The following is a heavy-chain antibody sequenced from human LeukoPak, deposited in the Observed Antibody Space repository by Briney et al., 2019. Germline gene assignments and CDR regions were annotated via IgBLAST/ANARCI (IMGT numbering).Heavy chain of an antibody. V-gene: IGHV3-23*01. D-gene: IGHD5-12*01. CDR1: GFTFSAYA. Sequence: PGGSLRLSCAVSGFTFSAYAMAWVRQAPGKGPDWVSTISHDGVNTHYADSVEGRFTISRDNSKSVLYLQMNSLRAEDTAVYYCARDDYSKQVDYWGQGTLVTVSS. J-gene: IGHJ4*02. CDR3: ARDDYSKQVDY. CDR2: ISHDGVNT.